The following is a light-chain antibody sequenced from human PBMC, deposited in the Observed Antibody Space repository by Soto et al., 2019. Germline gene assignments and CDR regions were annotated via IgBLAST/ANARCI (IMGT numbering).Light chain of an antibody. CDR2: DAS. CDR3: QQYNSYS. CDR1: ESIRTW. Sequence: DIRMTQSPSSLSASVGDRVTITCRASESIRTWLAWYQHKPGKAPKFLIYDASTLESGVPSRFSGSGSGTEFTLTISSLQPDDFATYYCQQYNSYSFGQGTKVDIK. V-gene: IGKV1-5*01. J-gene: IGKJ1*01.